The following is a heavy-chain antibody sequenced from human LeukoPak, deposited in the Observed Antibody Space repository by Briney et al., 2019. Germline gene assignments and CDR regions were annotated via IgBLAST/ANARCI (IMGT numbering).Heavy chain of an antibody. J-gene: IGHJ3*02. CDR1: GGSISSYY. D-gene: IGHD4-17*01. CDR2: ISGSGGST. V-gene: IGHV3-23*01. CDR3: AKVFRSPPTENDYGDRDAFDI. Sequence: PSETLSLTCTVSGGSISSYYWSWIRQPPGKGLEWVSAISGSGGSTYYADSVKGRFTISRDNSKNTLYLQMNSLRAEDTAVYYCAKVFRSPPTENDYGDRDAFDIWGQGTMVTVSS.